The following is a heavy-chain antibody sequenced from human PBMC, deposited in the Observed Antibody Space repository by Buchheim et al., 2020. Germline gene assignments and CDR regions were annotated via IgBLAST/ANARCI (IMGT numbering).Heavy chain of an antibody. CDR1: GYTFTSYY. V-gene: IGHV1-46*03. J-gene: IGHJ6*02. CDR2: INPSGGST. CDR3: ARGGAIVVVPAAIDPLYYGMDV. Sequence: QVQLVQSGAEVKKPGASVKVSCKASGYTFTSYYMHWVRQAPGQGLEWMGIINPSGGSTSYAQKFQGRVTMTRDTSTSPVYMELSSLRSEDTAVYYCARGGAIVVVPAAIDPLYYGMDVWGQGTT. D-gene: IGHD2-2*02.